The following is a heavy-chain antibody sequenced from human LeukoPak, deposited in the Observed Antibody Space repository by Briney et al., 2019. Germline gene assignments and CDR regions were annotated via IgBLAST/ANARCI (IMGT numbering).Heavy chain of an antibody. J-gene: IGHJ4*02. CDR1: GFTVSSNY. Sequence: GSLRLSCAASGFTVSSNYMSWIRQAPGKGLEWVSAISGSGGSTYYADSVKGRFTISRDNSKNTLYLQMNSLRAEDTAVYYCAKTGFSGDSSGYYNYYFDYWGQGTLVTVSS. D-gene: IGHD3-22*01. V-gene: IGHV3-23*01. CDR2: ISGSGGST. CDR3: AKTGFSGDSSGYYNYYFDY.